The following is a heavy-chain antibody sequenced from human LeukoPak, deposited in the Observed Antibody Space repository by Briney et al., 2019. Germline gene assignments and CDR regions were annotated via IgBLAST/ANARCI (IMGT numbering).Heavy chain of an antibody. CDR3: AREAHYPHMGTYLITLDS. J-gene: IGHJ4*02. CDR1: GFTYSNYA. D-gene: IGHD3-16*01. CDR2: IGSDGKT. V-gene: IGHV3-23*01. Sequence: GGSLRLSCAVSGFTYSNYAMSWVRQAPGNGLEWVSAIGSDGKTYYADSVKGRFTISRDNSKNSLNLQMNSLRVEDTALYYCAREAHYPHMGTYLITLDSWGQGTLVTVSS.